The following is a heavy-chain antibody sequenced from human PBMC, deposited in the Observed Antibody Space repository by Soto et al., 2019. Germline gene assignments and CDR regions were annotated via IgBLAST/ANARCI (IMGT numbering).Heavy chain of an antibody. Sequence: QVQLVESGGGVVQPGRSLRLSCAASGFTFSSYAMHWVRQAPGKGLEWVAVISYDGSNKYYADSVKGRFTISRDNSKNTLYLQMNSLRAEDTAVYYCARDGPGGVMIVVAPDYWGQGTLVTVSS. J-gene: IGHJ4*02. CDR3: ARDGPGGVMIVVAPDY. CDR2: ISYDGSNK. V-gene: IGHV3-30-3*01. CDR1: GFTFSSYA. D-gene: IGHD3-22*01.